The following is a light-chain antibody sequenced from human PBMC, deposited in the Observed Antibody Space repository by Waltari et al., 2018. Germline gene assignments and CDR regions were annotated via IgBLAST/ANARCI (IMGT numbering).Light chain of an antibody. V-gene: IGKV3-15*01. Sequence: EILMTQSPATLSVSPGERATLPCRASQSVGSNLAWYQQKPGQAPRLLIYGASTRATGIPARFSGSGSGTEFTLTISSLQSEDFAVYYCQQYNNWPPYTFGRGTKLEIK. CDR3: QQYNNWPPYT. J-gene: IGKJ2*01. CDR1: QSVGSN. CDR2: GAS.